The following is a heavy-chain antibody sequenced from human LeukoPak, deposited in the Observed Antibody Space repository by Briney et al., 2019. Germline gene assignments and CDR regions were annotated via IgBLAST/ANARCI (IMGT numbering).Heavy chain of an antibody. J-gene: IGHJ4*02. D-gene: IGHD5-18*01. CDR3: ARKGRYSYGYEYYFDY. Sequence: ASVKVSCKASGYTFTRYGISRVRQAPGEGLEWMGWIMAYNGNTNYAQKLQGRVTMTTDTSTSTAYMELRSLRSDDTAVYYRARKGRYSYGYEYYFDYWGQGTLVTVSS. CDR2: IMAYNGNT. V-gene: IGHV1-18*01. CDR1: GYTFTRYG.